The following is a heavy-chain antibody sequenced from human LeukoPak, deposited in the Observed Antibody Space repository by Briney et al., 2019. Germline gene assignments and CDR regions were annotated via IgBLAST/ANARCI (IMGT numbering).Heavy chain of an antibody. Sequence: SETLSLTCTVSGGSISSSSYYWGWIRQPPGKGLEWIGSIYYSGSTYYNPSLKSRVTISVDTSKNQFSLKLSSVTAADTAVYYCARGSYSLYWGQGTLVTVSS. J-gene: IGHJ4*02. CDR3: ARGSYSLY. CDR2: IYYSGST. V-gene: IGHV4-39*07. CDR1: GGSISSSSYY. D-gene: IGHD1-26*01.